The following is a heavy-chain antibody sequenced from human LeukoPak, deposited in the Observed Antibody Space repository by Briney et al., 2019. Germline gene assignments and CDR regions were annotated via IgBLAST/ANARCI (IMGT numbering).Heavy chain of an antibody. J-gene: IGHJ4*02. CDR2: MNPYSGGT. D-gene: IGHD3-10*01. CDR1: GYTFNGYY. Sequence: GASVKVSCKASGYTFNGYYMHWVRQAPGQGLEWMGWMNPYSGGTKYAQKFQGRVTMTSDSSITTAYMEVSRLTSDDTAVYYCAREGRDPIIRGVVLFDSWGQGTLVTVSS. CDR3: AREGRDPIIRGVVLFDS. V-gene: IGHV1-2*02.